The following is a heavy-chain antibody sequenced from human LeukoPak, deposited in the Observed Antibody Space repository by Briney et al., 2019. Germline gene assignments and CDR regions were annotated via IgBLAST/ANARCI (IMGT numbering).Heavy chain of an antibody. CDR1: GGSFSGYY. J-gene: IGHJ6*02. CDR2: INHGGST. V-gene: IGHV4-34*01. Sequence: PSETLSLTCAVYGGSFSGYYWSWIRQPPGKELEWIGEINHGGSTNYNPSLKSRVTISVDTSKNQFSLKLSSVTAADTAVYYCARARGIMDVWGQGTTVTISS. CDR3: ARARGIMDV.